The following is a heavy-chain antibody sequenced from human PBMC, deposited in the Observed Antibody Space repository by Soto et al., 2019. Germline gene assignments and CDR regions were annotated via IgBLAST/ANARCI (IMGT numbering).Heavy chain of an antibody. J-gene: IGHJ3*02. CDR1: GFTFSSYS. Sequence: GGSLRLSCAASGFTFSSYSMNWVRQAPGKGLEWVSYISSSSSTIYYADSVKGRFTISRDNAKNSLYLQMNSLRDEDTAVYYYARNGKAGPMIVVGDAFDIWGQGTMVTVS. CDR2: ISSSSSTI. CDR3: ARNGKAGPMIVVGDAFDI. V-gene: IGHV3-48*02. D-gene: IGHD3-22*01.